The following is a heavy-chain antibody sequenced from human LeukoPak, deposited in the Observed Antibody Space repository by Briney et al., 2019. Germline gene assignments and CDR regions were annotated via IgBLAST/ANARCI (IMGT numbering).Heavy chain of an antibody. J-gene: IGHJ3*02. Sequence: GGSLRLSCAASGFTFTSYAMSWVRQAPGKGLEWVSSISSSGTYVYYADSVKGRFTISRDNAKNSLSLQMNSLRADDAAVYYCARASSKQLAGYLPDGFDIWGQGTMVTVSS. V-gene: IGHV3-21*01. CDR1: GFTFTSYA. D-gene: IGHD3-9*01. CDR3: ARASSKQLAGYLPDGFDI. CDR2: ISSSGTYV.